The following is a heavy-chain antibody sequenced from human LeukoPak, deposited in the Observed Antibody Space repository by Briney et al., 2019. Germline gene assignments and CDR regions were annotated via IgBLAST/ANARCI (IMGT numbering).Heavy chain of an antibody. V-gene: IGHV4-59*01. J-gene: IGHJ4*02. CDR3: AKLLWFGESVTG. D-gene: IGHD3-10*01. Sequence: SETLSLTCTVSDDPLSNYYWGWIRQPPGKGLEWIGYIYYTGNTNYNPSLMSRVTMSVDTSRNQFSLKLSSVTAADTAIYYCAKLLWFGESVTGGGQGTLVTVSS. CDR2: IYYTGNT. CDR1: DDPLSNYY.